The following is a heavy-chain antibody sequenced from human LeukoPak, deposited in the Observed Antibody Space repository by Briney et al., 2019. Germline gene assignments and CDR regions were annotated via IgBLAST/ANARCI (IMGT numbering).Heavy chain of an antibody. Sequence: SETLSLTCTVSGGSISSYYWSWIRQPPGKGLEWIGYIYYSGSTNSNPSLKSRVTMSVDTSKNHFSLKLTSVTAADTAVYYCVGNNYWGQGTLVTVSS. CDR2: IYYSGST. CDR1: GGSISSYY. CDR3: VGNNY. V-gene: IGHV4-59*01. J-gene: IGHJ4*02.